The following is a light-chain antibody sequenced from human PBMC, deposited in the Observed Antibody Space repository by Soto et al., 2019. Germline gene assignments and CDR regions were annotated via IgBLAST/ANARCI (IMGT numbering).Light chain of an antibody. J-gene: IGKJ2*01. CDR3: QQYYNSPYN. CDR2: DAI. CDR1: QSVSGRH. V-gene: IGKV3-20*01. Sequence: EIVLTQSPGTVYLSPGERATLSCRASQSVSGRHIAWYQQKLGQAPRLLIHDAIYRATGVPDRISGSGSETNFILAISRLEPEDFAVYFCQQYYNSPYNFGLGTRLEIK.